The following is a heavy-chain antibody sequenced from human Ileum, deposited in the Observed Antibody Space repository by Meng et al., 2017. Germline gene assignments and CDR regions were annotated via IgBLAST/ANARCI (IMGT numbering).Heavy chain of an antibody. V-gene: IGHV4-34*02. CDR3: ARGGVAARLGT. J-gene: IGHJ4*02. Sequence: QVQLQPWGAGLLKPAETLSPTCAANGGSFSGYYWSWIRQPPGKGLEWIGEISHSGSTHYNPSLKSRLTISVDTSNNQFSLKLNSVTAADTAVYYCARGGVAARLGTWGQGALVTVSS. D-gene: IGHD6-6*01. CDR2: ISHSGST. CDR1: GGSFSGYY.